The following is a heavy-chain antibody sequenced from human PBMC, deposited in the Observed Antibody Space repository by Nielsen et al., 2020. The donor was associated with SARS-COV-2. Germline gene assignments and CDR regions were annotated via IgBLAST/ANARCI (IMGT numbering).Heavy chain of an antibody. CDR3: ARASSSSWQYYYYYYGMDV. D-gene: IGHD6-13*01. Sequence: WVRQAPGQGLEWMGWMNPNSGNTGYAQKFQSRVTMTRNTSISTAYMELSSLRSEDTAVYYCARASSSSWQYYYYYYGMDVWGLGTTVTVSS. CDR2: MNPNSGNT. V-gene: IGHV1-8*01. J-gene: IGHJ6*02.